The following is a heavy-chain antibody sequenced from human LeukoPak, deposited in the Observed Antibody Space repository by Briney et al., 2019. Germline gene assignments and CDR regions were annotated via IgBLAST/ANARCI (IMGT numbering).Heavy chain of an antibody. V-gene: IGHV4-59*01. CDR3: AKATVTRTGGYFDY. CDR2: IYHRGNS. D-gene: IGHD4-17*01. Sequence: KPSETLSLTCTVSGGSINNYYWSWIRQPPGLGLELIGYIYHRGNSNYNPSLKSRVAMSADTSKNQFSLRLGSVTAADTAVYYCAKATVTRTGGYFDYWGQGTLVTVSS. J-gene: IGHJ4*02. CDR1: GGSINNYY.